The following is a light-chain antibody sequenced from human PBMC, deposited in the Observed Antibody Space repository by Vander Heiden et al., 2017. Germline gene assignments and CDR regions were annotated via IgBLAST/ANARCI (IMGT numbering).Light chain of an antibody. CDR1: ALPNQY. Sequence: SYDLTQPTSVSVSPGQTAKITCSGDALPNQYAYWYRQKPGQAPVLVTYKNRESPSETPERFSGSTSGTKVTLTITGVQAEDEAVYYCQSEASRGIVVFGGGTKLTVL. CDR3: QSEASRGIVV. CDR2: KNR. J-gene: IGLJ2*01. V-gene: IGLV3-25*03.